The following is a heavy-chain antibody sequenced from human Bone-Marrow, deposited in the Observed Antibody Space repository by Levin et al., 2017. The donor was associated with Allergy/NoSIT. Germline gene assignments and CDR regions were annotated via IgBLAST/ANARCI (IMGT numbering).Heavy chain of an antibody. D-gene: IGHD2-8*02. Sequence: PSETLSLTCTVSGASISSATYYWGWIRQTPGKGLEWIGSRYYSGNTYYNLSLKNRVTISVDTSMNQFSLKLSSVTAADTAVYYCARHMLNVDRYCTGGVCYTRWFDPWGQGTLVTVSS. CDR2: RYYSGNT. CDR3: ARHMLNVDRYCTGGVCYTRWFDP. CDR1: GASISSATYY. V-gene: IGHV4-39*01. J-gene: IGHJ5*02.